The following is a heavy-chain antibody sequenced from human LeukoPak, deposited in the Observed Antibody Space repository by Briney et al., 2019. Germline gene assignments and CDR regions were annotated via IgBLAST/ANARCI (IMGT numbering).Heavy chain of an antibody. CDR3: ARVDGSPDY. J-gene: IGHJ4*02. V-gene: IGHV1-2*04. CDR1: GYTFTGYY. CDR2: NNPNSGGT. D-gene: IGHD2-15*01. Sequence: ASVKVSCKASGYTFTGYYMHWVRQAPGQGLEWMGWNNPNSGGTNYAQKFQGWVTMTRDTSISTAYMELSSLRSEDTAVYYCARVDGSPDYWGQGTLVTVSS.